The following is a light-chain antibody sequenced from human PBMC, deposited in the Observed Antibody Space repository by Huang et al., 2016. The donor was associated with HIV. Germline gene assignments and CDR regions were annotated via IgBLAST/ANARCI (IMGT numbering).Light chain of an antibody. CDR2: WAT. CDR1: QSLLYSLSKKNY. Sequence: DIVMTQSPDSLAVSPGERATINCKSSQSLLYSLSKKNYFAWFQQKPGRPPKFLIYWATTRESGVPDRFSGSGSGTDFTLTINNLQAEDVAVYFCLQYYSVPQTFGHGTKVEIK. V-gene: IGKV4-1*01. CDR3: LQYYSVPQT. J-gene: IGKJ1*01.